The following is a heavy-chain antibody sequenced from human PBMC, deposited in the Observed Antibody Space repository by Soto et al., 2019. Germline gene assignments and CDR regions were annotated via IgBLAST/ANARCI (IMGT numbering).Heavy chain of an antibody. J-gene: IGHJ4*02. CDR1: GFTFSDHY. D-gene: IGHD6-19*01. CDR3: AGVDNGWYFDS. CDR2: ISDRANSHTT. Sequence: GGSLRLSCATSGFTFSDHYMDWVRQAPGKGLEWVGRISDRANSHTTEYAASVKGRFTISRDDSKNSLYLQLNSLKTEDTAVYYCAGVDNGWYFDSWGQGTLVTVSS. V-gene: IGHV3-72*01.